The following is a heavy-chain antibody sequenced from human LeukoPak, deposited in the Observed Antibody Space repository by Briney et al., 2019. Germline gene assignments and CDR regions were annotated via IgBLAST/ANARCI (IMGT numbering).Heavy chain of an antibody. V-gene: IGHV3-48*03. CDR3: ARVVVRGVISPLDY. J-gene: IGHJ4*02. Sequence: GGSLRLSCAASGFTFSTYEMNWVRQAPGKGLEWVSYITSSGSTIYYADSVKGRFTISRDNAKNSLYLQMNSLRAEDTALYYCARVVVRGVISPLDYWGQGTLVTVSS. D-gene: IGHD3-10*01. CDR2: ITSSGSTI. CDR1: GFTFSTYE.